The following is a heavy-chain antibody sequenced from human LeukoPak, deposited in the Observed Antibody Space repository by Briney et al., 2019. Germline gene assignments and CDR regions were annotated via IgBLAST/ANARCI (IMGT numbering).Heavy chain of an antibody. CDR2: TSGSGGST. D-gene: IGHD3-10*01. J-gene: IGHJ4*02. Sequence: GGSLRLSCAASGFTFSSYAMSWVRQAPGKGLEWVSDTSGSGGSTYYADSVKGRFTISRDNSKNTLYMQMNSLRAEDTAVYYCAKDYGSGSYLDHWGQGTLVTVSS. CDR3: AKDYGSGSYLDH. V-gene: IGHV3-23*01. CDR1: GFTFSSYA.